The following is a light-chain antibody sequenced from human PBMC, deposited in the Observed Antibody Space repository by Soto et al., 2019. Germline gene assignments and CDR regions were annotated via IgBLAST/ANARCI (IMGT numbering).Light chain of an antibody. J-gene: IGKJ1*01. CDR3: QQYRT. Sequence: EKLMSQSPATLSVSPGERVTLSCRASQNIHNHMSWFLQKPGKTPRLLIYGASTRDTGIPARFSGSGSGTEFTLTISSLQSEDFAVYYCQQYRTVGKGNKVDIK. CDR1: QNIHNH. CDR2: GAS. V-gene: IGKV3-15*01.